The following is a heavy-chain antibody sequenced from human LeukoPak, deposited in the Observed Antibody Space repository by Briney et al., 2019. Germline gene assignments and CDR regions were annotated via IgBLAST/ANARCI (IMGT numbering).Heavy chain of an antibody. CDR1: GFTFSSYW. Sequence: GGSLRLSCAASGFTFSSYWMSWVRQAPGKGLEWVSAISGSGGSTYYADSVKGRFTISRDNSKNTLYLQMNSLRAEDTAVYYCAKDGHIVVVVAATWGYFDYWGQGTLVTVSS. D-gene: IGHD2-15*01. CDR2: ISGSGGST. J-gene: IGHJ4*02. V-gene: IGHV3-23*01. CDR3: AKDGHIVVVVAATWGYFDY.